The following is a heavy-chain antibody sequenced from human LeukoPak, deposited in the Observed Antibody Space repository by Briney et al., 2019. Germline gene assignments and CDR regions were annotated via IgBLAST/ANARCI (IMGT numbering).Heavy chain of an antibody. D-gene: IGHD3-22*01. V-gene: IGHV1-2*02. CDR1: GYTFTGYY. Sequence: RASVKVSCKASGYTFTGYYMHWVRQAPGQGLEWMGWINPNSGGTNYAQKFQGRVTMTRDTSISTAYMELSRLRSDDTAVYYCARYDSSGYYYRYFQHWGQGTLVTVSS. CDR3: ARYDSSGYYYRYFQH. J-gene: IGHJ1*01. CDR2: INPNSGGT.